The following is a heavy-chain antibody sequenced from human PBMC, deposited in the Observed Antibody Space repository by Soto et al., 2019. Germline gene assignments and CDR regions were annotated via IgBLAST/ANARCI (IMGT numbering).Heavy chain of an antibody. CDR1: GFTLDDYA. CDR3: AKGTVVVIVDYFDY. Sequence: EVQLVESGGGLVQPGRSLRLSCAASGFTLDDYAMHWVRQAPGKGLEWVSGISWNSGSIGYADSVKGRFTISRDNAKNSLYLLMNSLRAEDTALYYCAKGTVVVIVDYFDYWGQGTLVTVSS. V-gene: IGHV3-9*01. CDR2: ISWNSGSI. D-gene: IGHD3-22*01. J-gene: IGHJ4*02.